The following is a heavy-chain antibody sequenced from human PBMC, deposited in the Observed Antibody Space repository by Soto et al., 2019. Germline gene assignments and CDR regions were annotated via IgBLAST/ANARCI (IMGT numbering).Heavy chain of an antibody. CDR2: ISYDGGTT. Sequence: QVQPVESGGGVVQPGRSLRLSCVASGFTFTTYGMHWVRQAPGKGLEWVAVISYDGGTTYYADSVKGRFTISRDNSKNTLYLQKNSLRAEDTAVYYCATSSLGSDSSGFQYWCFDLWGRGTLVSVSS. J-gene: IGHJ2*01. D-gene: IGHD3-22*01. V-gene: IGHV3-30*03. CDR3: ATSSLGSDSSGFQYWCFDL. CDR1: GFTFTTYG.